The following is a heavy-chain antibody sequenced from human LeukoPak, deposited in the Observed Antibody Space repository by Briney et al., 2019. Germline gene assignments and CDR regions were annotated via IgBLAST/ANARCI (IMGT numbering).Heavy chain of an antibody. D-gene: IGHD3-10*01. CDR3: ARVSGGSGSYRYYFDY. V-gene: IGHV4-61*02. J-gene: IGHJ4*02. CDR2: IYTSGST. CDR1: GGSISSGSYY. Sequence: SETLSLTCTVSGGSISSGSYYWSWIRQPAGKGLEWIGRIYTSGSTNYNPSLKSRVTMSVDTSKNQFSLKLSSVTAADTAVYYCARVSGGSGSYRYYFDYWGQGTLVTVSS.